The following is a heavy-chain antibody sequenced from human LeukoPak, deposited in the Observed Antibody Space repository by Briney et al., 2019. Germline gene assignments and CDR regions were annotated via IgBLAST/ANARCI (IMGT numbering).Heavy chain of an antibody. CDR1: GGSISSGSYY. J-gene: IGHJ4*01. Sequence: SETLSLTCSVSGGSISSGSYYWGWIRQPPGKGLEWIGSIYYSGSTYYNPSLKSRVTISVDTSKNQFSLKLSSVTAADTAVYYCARPLGDTRGWEFDYWGQGTLV. CDR2: IYYSGST. D-gene: IGHD6-19*01. CDR3: ARPLGDTRGWEFDY. V-gene: IGHV4-39*01.